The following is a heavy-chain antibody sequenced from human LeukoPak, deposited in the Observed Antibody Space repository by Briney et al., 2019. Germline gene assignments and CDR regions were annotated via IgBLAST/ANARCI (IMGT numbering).Heavy chain of an antibody. V-gene: IGHV4-61*02. J-gene: IGHJ5*02. D-gene: IGHD6-6*01. CDR1: GGSISSGSYY. CDR2: IYTSGST. CDR3: ARDTREQRVSHWFDP. Sequence: SEALSLTCTVSGGSISSGSYYWSWIRQPAGKELEWIGRIYTSGSTNYNPSLKSRVTISVDTSKNQFSLKLSSVTAADTAVYYCARDTREQRVSHWFDPWGQGTLVTVSS.